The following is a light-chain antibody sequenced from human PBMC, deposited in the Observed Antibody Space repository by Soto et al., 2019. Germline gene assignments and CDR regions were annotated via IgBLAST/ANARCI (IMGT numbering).Light chain of an antibody. CDR2: SNN. CDR1: SSNIGGNA. Sequence: QSVLTQPPSASGTSGQRVTISCSGSSSNIGGNAVNWYQQLPGTTPKLLIYSNNQRPSGVPDRFSGSKSGTSASLAISGLQSEDEADYYCAAWDDSLSGYVFGTGTKVTVL. V-gene: IGLV1-44*01. CDR3: AAWDDSLSGYV. J-gene: IGLJ1*01.